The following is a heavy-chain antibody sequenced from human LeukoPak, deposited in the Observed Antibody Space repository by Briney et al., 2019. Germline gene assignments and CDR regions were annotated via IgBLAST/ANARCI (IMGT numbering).Heavy chain of an antibody. J-gene: IGHJ4*02. D-gene: IGHD1-26*01. CDR2: MSSGSRYI. CDR1: GFSFSTYA. V-gene: IGHV3-21*06. CDR3: TKDAIGSLDY. Sequence: GGSLRLSCTASGFSFSTYAMTWVRQAPGKGLEWISSMSSGSRYIYYADSVRGRFTISRDNTKNSLYLLMNNLRAEDTAIYYCTKDAIGSLDYWGQGTLVIVSS.